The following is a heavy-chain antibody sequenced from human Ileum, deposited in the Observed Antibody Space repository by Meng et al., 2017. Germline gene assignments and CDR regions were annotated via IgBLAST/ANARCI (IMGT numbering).Heavy chain of an antibody. J-gene: IGHJ6*02. Sequence: ASVKVSCKASGYTFTSYDINWVRQAPGQGLEWMGWMNPNSGNTGYAQKFQGRVTMTRNTSISTAYMERSSLRSEETAVYYCASRDFWSGYYYGMDVWGQGTTVTVSS. CDR3: ASRDFWSGYYYGMDV. CDR2: MNPNSGNT. CDR1: GYTFTSYD. D-gene: IGHD3-3*01. V-gene: IGHV1-8*01.